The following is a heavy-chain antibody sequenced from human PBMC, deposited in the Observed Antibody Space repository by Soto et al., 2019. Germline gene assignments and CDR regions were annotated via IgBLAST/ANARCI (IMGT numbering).Heavy chain of an antibody. CDR3: ANARYCYGGSCYGLPYYYGMDV. J-gene: IGHJ6*02. Sequence: EVQLLGSGGTLVQPGGSLRLSCAASGFTFSSYSMSWVRQAPGKGLEWVSGISGSGAGTYYADSVQGRFTISRDNSENKVFLQMNSLRAEDTAVYYCANARYCYGGSCYGLPYYYGMDVWGQGTTVTVSS. D-gene: IGHD2-15*01. V-gene: IGHV3-23*01. CDR1: GFTFSSYS. CDR2: ISGSGAGT.